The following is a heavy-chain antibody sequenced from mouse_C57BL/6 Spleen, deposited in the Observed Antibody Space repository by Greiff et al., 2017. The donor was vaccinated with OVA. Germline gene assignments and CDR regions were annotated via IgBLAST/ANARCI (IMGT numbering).Heavy chain of an antibody. CDR2: IYPGNGDT. Sequence: QVQLQQSGAELVRPGASVKMSCKASGYTFTSYYMHWVKQTPRQGLEWIGAIYPGNGDTSYNQKFKGKATLTVDKSSSTAYMQLSSLTSEDSAVYYCARKALLYYFDYWGKGTTLTVSS. CDR1: GYTFTSYY. CDR3: ARKALLYYFDY. V-gene: IGHV1-12*01. J-gene: IGHJ2*01.